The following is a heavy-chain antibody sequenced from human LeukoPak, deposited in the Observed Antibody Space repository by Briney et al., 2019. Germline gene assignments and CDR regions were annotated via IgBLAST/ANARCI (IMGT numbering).Heavy chain of an antibody. CDR2: INHSGST. V-gene: IGHV4-39*07. J-gene: IGHJ4*02. CDR3: ARRGIWFGDFLAY. Sequence: PSETLSLTCTVSGGSINRDNYYWAWIRQPPGKGLEWIGEINHSGSTNYNPSLKSRVTISVDTSKNQFSLKLSSVTAADTAVYYCARRGIWFGDFLAYWGQGTLVTVPS. CDR1: GGSINRDNYY. D-gene: IGHD3-10*01.